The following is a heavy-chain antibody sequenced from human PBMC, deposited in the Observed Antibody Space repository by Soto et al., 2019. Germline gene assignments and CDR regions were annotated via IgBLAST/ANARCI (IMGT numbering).Heavy chain of an antibody. CDR2: ISGHNGNT. D-gene: IGHD2-2*01. CDR1: EYTFTTYG. J-gene: IGHJ4*02. CDR3: ARSEYQLLLN. Sequence: QVQLVQSGAEVKKPGASVKVSCKASEYTFTTYGISWVRQAPGQGLEWMGWISGHNGNTKYAQKLQGRVTMTTDTSTSTAYMELRSLRSDDTALYYCARSEYQLLLNWGQGTLVTVSS. V-gene: IGHV1-18*01.